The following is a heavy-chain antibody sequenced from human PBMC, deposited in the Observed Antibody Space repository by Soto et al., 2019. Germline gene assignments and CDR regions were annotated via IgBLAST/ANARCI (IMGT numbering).Heavy chain of an antibody. CDR2: ISGSGGST. V-gene: IGHV3-23*01. Sequence: PGGSLRLSCAASGFTFSSYAMSWVRQAPGKGLEWVSAISGSGGSTYYADSVKGRFTISRDNSKNTLYLQMNSLRAEDTAVYYCAKDHGFWSGYPNPFDYWGQGTLVTVSS. CDR1: GFTFSSYA. CDR3: AKDHGFWSGYPNPFDY. J-gene: IGHJ4*02. D-gene: IGHD3-3*01.